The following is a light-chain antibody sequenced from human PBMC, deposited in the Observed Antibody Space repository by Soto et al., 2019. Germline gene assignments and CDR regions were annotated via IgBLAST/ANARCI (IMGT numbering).Light chain of an antibody. CDR1: SSDVGGYNY. Sequence: QSVLTQPASVSGSPGQSITISCTGTSSDVGGYNYVSWYQQHPGKAPKLMIYEVSNRPSGVSNRFSGSKSGNTATLTISGLQAEDEADYYSSSYTSSSTHWVFGGGTMLTVL. V-gene: IGLV2-14*01. CDR3: SSYTSSSTHWV. CDR2: EVS. J-gene: IGLJ3*02.